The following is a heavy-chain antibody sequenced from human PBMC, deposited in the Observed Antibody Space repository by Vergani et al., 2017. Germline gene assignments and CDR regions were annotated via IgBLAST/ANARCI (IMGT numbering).Heavy chain of an antibody. D-gene: IGHD6-19*01. V-gene: IGHV1-18*01. CDR2: ISASNGNT. J-gene: IGHJ4*02. CDR1: GYTFTSYG. Sequence: QVQLVQSGAEVKKPGASVKVSCKASGYTFTSYGISWVRQAPGPGLEWMGWISASNGNTNYAQKLHGRVTMTTDTSTSTAYMVLRILRSDETAVYYCAGDGGIAVSGNDWGQGTLVTVSS. CDR3: AGDGGIAVSGND.